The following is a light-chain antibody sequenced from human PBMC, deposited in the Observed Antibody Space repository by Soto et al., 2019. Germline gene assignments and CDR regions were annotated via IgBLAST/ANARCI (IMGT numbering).Light chain of an antibody. Sequence: EIVLTQSPGTLSLSPGERATLSCRASQNIRSSYFAWFQQKPGQAPRLLIYDASTRATGIPDRFSGSGSGTDFTLTISSLEPEDFAVYYCQQYARSITFGQGTRLEI. CDR3: QQYARSIT. V-gene: IGKV3-20*01. CDR2: DAS. J-gene: IGKJ5*01. CDR1: QNIRSSY.